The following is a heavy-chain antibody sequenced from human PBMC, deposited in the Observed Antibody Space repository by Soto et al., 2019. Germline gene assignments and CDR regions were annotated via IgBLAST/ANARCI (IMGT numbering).Heavy chain of an antibody. J-gene: IGHJ4*02. CDR1: GDSISSNNW. CDR2: IYHSGTT. CDR3: ASRYTYSWDSYFNY. V-gene: IGHV4-4*02. D-gene: IGHD6-13*01. Sequence: QVQLQESGPGPVKPSGTLSLSCTVSGDSISSNNWWSWVRQSPGKGLEWIGEIYHSGTTYYNPSLKSRVTISVDMSKSQFSLKLSSVTAVDTAVYYCASRYTYSWDSYFNYWGQGTLVIVSS.